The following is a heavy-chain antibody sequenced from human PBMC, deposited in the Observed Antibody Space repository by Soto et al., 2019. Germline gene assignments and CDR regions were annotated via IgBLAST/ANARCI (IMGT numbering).Heavy chain of an antibody. CDR2: IYHSGST. J-gene: IGHJ4*02. D-gene: IGHD6-19*01. CDR3: ARVSVAGTRFDY. CDR1: GGSISSSNW. V-gene: IGHV4-4*02. Sequence: SETLSLTCAVSGGSISSSNWWSCVRQPPGKGLEWIGEIYHSGSTNYNPSLKSRVTISVDKSKNQFSLKLSSVTAADTAVYYCARVSVAGTRFDYWGQGTLVTVS.